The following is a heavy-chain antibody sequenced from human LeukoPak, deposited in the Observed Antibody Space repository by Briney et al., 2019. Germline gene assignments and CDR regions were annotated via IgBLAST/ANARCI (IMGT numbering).Heavy chain of an antibody. Sequence: PGRSLRLSCAASGFSFSNYGMHWVRQAPGKGLEWVAVIWYDGSNKYYADSVKGRFTISRDNSKNTLYLQMNSLRAEDTAVYYCARTAAEVVTAIPIDYWGQGTLVTVSS. CDR2: IWYDGSNK. CDR3: ARTAAEVVTAIPIDY. CDR1: GFSFSNYG. V-gene: IGHV3-33*08. D-gene: IGHD2-21*02. J-gene: IGHJ4*02.